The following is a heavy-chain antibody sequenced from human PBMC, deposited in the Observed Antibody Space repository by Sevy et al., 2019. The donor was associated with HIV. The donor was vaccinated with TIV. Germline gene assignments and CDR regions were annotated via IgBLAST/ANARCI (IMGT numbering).Heavy chain of an antibody. CDR3: AKRGGHYDLGMDV. J-gene: IGHJ6*02. V-gene: IGHV3-48*03. D-gene: IGHD3-3*01. CDR1: GFTFSSFE. CDR2: ISSSGSTI. Sequence: GGSLRLSCAASGFTFSSFEMTWVRQAPGKGLEWVSYISSSGSTINYTNSVKGRFTISRDNAKNSLYLQMNSLRAEDTAVYYCAKRGGHYDLGMDVWGQGTTVTVSS.